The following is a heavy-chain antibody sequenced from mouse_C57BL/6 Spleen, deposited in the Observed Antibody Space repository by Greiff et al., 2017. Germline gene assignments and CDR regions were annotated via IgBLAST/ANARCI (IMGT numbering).Heavy chain of an antibody. Sequence: VQLQQSGAELVRPGASVKLSCKASGYTFTDYCINWVKQRPGQGLEWIGSIYPGCGNTYYNQKFKGKATLTVEKSSSTAYMQLSSLTSEDSAVYYCAKRYDCYHYALDYWGPGASVTVSS. D-gene: IGHD2-3*01. CDR1: GYTFTDYC. CDR3: AKRYDCYHYALDY. CDR2: IYPGCGNT. J-gene: IGHJ4*01. V-gene: IGHV1-76*01.